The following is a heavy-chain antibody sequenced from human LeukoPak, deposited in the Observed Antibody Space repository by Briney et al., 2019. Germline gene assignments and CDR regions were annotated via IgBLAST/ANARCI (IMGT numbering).Heavy chain of an antibody. CDR1: GGSISSYY. J-gene: IGHJ4*02. V-gene: IGHV4-59*01. Sequence: SETLSLTCTVSGGSISSYYWSWIRQPPGKGLEWIGYIYYSGSTNYNPSLKSRVTISVDTSKNQFSLKLSSVTAADTAVYYCATLATGEPLDYWGQGTLVTVSS. CDR2: IYYSGST. D-gene: IGHD7-27*01. CDR3: ATLATGEPLDY.